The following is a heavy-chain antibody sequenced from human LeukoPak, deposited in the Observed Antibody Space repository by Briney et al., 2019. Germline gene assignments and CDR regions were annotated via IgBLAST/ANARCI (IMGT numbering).Heavy chain of an antibody. J-gene: IGHJ4*02. CDR1: GGSISSYY. V-gene: IGHV4-4*07. D-gene: IGHD3-22*01. CDR3: ARTTYYYDSSGFYPLPFDY. Sequence: SETLSLTCTVSGGSISSYYLSWIRQPAGKGLEWIGRIYTSGSTNYNPSLKSRVTMSVDTSKNQFSLKLSSVTAADTAVYYCARTTYYYDSSGFYPLPFDYWGQGTLVTVSS. CDR2: IYTSGST.